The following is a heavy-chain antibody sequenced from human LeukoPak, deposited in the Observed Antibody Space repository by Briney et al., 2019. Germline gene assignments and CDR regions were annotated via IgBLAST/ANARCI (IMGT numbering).Heavy chain of an antibody. CDR3: ARHRTRDGSTSFDY. V-gene: IGHV4-39*01. D-gene: IGHD5-24*01. CDR2: IYYSGNT. Sequence: PSETLSLTCTVYGGSISGCSYYWGWVRQPPGKGLEWIGSIYYSGNTYYNPSLKSRVTISVDASKNQFSLKLSSVTAADTAVYYCARHRTRDGSTSFDYWGQGTLVTVSS. J-gene: IGHJ4*02. CDR1: GGSISGCSYY.